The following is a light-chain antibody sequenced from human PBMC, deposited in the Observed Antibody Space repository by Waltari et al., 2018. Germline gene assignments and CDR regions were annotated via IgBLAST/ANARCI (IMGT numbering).Light chain of an antibody. CDR3: AAWDDSLNGPV. J-gene: IGLJ3*02. CDR2: SNN. V-gene: IGLV1-44*01. Sequence: QSVLTQPPSASGTPGQRVTISCSGSSSNIGSNTVNWYQQLPGTAPKLLIYSNNQRPSGVPDLFSGSKSGTSASLAISGLQSADEADYYCAAWDDSLNGPVFGGGTKLTVL. CDR1: SSNIGSNT.